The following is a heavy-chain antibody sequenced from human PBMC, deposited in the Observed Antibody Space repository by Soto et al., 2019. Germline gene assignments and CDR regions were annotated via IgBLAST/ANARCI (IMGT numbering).Heavy chain of an antibody. J-gene: IGHJ4*02. CDR3: ARDAPSLSGSYYFDY. V-gene: IGHV3-66*01. Sequence: PGGSLRLSCVASGFTVTEIYMNWVRQAPGKGLEWVSVIYNEFTYYADSVRGRFSISTDSSKNTLYLQMNSLRAEDTAVYYCARDAPSLSGSYYFDYWGQGTLVTVSS. CDR1: GFTVTEIY. D-gene: IGHD1-26*01. CDR2: IYNEFT.